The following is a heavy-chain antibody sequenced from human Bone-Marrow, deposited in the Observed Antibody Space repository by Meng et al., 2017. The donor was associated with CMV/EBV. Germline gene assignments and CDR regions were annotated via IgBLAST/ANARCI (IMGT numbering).Heavy chain of an antibody. CDR3: TTVSRVDYCYYYGMDV. V-gene: IGHV3-15*01. CDR1: GFTFSNAW. CDR2: IKSKTDGGTT. Sequence: GGSLRLSCAASGFTFSNAWMSWVRQAPGKGLEWVGRIKSKTDGGTTDYAAPVKGRFTISRDDSKNTLYLQMNSLKTEETAVYYCTTVSRVDYCYYYGMDVWGQGTTVTFSS. J-gene: IGHJ6*02. D-gene: IGHD2-15*01.